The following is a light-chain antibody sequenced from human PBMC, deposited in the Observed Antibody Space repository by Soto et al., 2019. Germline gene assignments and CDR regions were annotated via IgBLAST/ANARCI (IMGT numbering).Light chain of an antibody. V-gene: IGKV1-39*01. J-gene: IGKJ1*01. CDR1: QSISSY. CDR3: QQSYSTPPEWT. Sequence: DIQMTQSPSSLSASVGDRVTITCRASQSISSYLNWYQQKPGKAPKLLIYAASSLQSGVPSRFSGSGSGTDFTLPISSLQPEDFATYYCQQSYSTPPEWTFGQGTKVELK. CDR2: AAS.